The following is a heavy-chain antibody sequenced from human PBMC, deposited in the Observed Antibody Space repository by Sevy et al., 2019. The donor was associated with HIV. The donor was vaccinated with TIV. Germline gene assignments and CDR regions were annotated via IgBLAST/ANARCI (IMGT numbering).Heavy chain of an antibody. J-gene: IGHJ4*02. CDR3: TTDRLRSYFDY. Sequence: GGSLRLSCAASGFTFSNAWMSWVRQAPGKGLEWVGRIKSKTDGGTTHYPAPWKGRFTISREDSKNTRYLQMNSLKTEDTAVYYCTTDRLRSYFDYWGQGTLVTVSS. V-gene: IGHV3-15*01. D-gene: IGHD4-17*01. CDR1: GFTFSNAW. CDR2: IKSKTDGGTT.